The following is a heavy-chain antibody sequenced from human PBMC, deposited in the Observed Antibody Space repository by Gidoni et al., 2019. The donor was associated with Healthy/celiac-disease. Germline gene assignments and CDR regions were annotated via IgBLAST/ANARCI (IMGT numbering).Heavy chain of an antibody. J-gene: IGHJ4*02. D-gene: IGHD6-19*01. CDR2: ISGSGGST. Sequence: EVQLLESGGGLVQPGGSLRLSCEAAGFPFSSYAMSWVRQAPGNGLEWVSAISGSGGSTYYADSVKGRFTISRDNSKNTLYLQMNSLRAEDTAVYYCAKGDSSGPWIDYWGQGTLVTVSS. CDR3: AKGDSSGPWIDY. V-gene: IGHV3-23*01. CDR1: GFPFSSYA.